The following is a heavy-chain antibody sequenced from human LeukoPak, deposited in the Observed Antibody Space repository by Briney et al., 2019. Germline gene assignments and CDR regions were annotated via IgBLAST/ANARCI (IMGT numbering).Heavy chain of an antibody. J-gene: IGHJ4*02. Sequence: GRSLRLSCAASGFTFSRYGMLWVRQAPGKGLEWVALTWYDGSNKNYVDSVKGRFTISRDNSKNTLYLQMNSLRAEDTAVYYCARGWRGTFDYWGQGTLVTVSS. V-gene: IGHV3-33*01. CDR3: ARGWRGTFDY. D-gene: IGHD1-7*01. CDR2: TWYDGSNK. CDR1: GFTFSRYG.